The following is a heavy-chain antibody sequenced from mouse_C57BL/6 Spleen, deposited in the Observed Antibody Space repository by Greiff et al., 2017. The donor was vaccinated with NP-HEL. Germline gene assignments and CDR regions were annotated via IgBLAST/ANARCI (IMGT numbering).Heavy chain of an antibody. V-gene: IGHV5-4*01. J-gene: IGHJ4*01. Sequence: EVQVVESGGGLVKPGGSLKLSCAASGFTFSSYAMSWVRQTPEKRLEWVATISDGGSYTYYPDNVKGRFTISRDNAKNNLYLQMSHLKSEDTAMYYCARDGIYYDYSYAMDYWGQGTSVTVSS. CDR2: ISDGGSYT. CDR3: ARDGIYYDYSYAMDY. D-gene: IGHD2-4*01. CDR1: GFTFSSYA.